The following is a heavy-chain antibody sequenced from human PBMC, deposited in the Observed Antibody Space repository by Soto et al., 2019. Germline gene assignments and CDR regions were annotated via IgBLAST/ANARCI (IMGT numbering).Heavy chain of an antibody. J-gene: IGHJ6*02. CDR2: INTDGSST. CDR1: GFTFSNYW. V-gene: IGHV3-74*01. Sequence: VQLVESGGNLVQPGGSLRLSCAASGFTFSNYWMHWVRQAPGKGLLWVSRINTDGSSTTYADSVKGRFTISRDNAKNTLYLEVNSLRAEDTAVYYCAGAPYYYFGMDVWGQGTTVTVSS. CDR3: AGAPYYYFGMDV.